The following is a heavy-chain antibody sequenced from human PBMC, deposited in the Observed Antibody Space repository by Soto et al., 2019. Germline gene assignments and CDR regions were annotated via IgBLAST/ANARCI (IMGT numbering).Heavy chain of an antibody. CDR3: ARPMVRGVMGDAFDI. J-gene: IGHJ3*02. CDR2: INPSGGST. Sequence: QVQLVQSGAEVKKPGASVKVSCKASGYTFTSYYMHWVRQAPGQGLEWMGIINPSGGSTSYAQKFQGRVTMTRDTSTSTVYMELSSLRSEDTAVYYCARPMVRGVMGDAFDIWGQGTMVTVSS. V-gene: IGHV1-46*01. CDR1: GYTFTSYY. D-gene: IGHD3-10*01.